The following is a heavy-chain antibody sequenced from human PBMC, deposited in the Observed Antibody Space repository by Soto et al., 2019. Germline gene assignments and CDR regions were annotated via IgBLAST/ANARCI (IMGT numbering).Heavy chain of an antibody. D-gene: IGHD3-10*01. CDR3: GRDDYGIFPY. Sequence: ASVKVSCKASGYTFTSYDINWVRQATGQGLEWMGWIDPKNGGTVSAQKFQGKLTMTRDTSISTVYMDLSGLTSDDTALYYCGRDDYGIFPYWGQGSLVTVSS. CDR1: GYTFTSYD. J-gene: IGHJ4*02. V-gene: IGHV1-2*02. CDR2: IDPKNGGT.